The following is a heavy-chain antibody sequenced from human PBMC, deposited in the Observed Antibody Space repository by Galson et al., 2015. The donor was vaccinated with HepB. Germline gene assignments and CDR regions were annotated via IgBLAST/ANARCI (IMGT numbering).Heavy chain of an antibody. CDR1: GGIFSSYA. Sequence: SVKVSCKASGGIFSSYAISWVRQAPGQGLEWMGGIIPMFGTANYAQKFQGRVTITADESTSTAYMDLSSLRSDDTAVYHCAREQRVYYDILTYMDVWGKGTTVTVSS. CDR3: AREQRVYYDILTYMDV. CDR2: IIPMFGTA. D-gene: IGHD3-9*01. V-gene: IGHV1-69*13. J-gene: IGHJ6*03.